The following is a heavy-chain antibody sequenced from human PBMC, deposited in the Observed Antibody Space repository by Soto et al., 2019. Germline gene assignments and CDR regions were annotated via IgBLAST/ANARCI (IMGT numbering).Heavy chain of an antibody. J-gene: IGHJ6*02. Sequence: QMNLVESGGGGFQPGGSLRPSCAPSGFFFSVYGMHWFRKLPGKGLEWVAFITTDGNNEYYSESVKGRFSISRGRSTNTVDLLMNSLRPEDTGVYYCAKEGPGGGRHFYYAMDVWGQGTTVTVSS. V-gene: IGHV3-30*02. D-gene: IGHD1-26*01. CDR2: ITTDGNNE. CDR1: GFFFSVYG. CDR3: AKEGPGGGRHFYYAMDV.